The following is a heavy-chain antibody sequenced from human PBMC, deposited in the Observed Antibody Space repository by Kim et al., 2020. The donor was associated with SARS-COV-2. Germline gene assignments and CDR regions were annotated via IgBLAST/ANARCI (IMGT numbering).Heavy chain of an antibody. CDR1: GGSISSSSYY. CDR2: IYYSGST. V-gene: IGHV4-39*07. J-gene: IGHJ4*02. CDR3: ARDRAMIVVGLDY. D-gene: IGHD3-22*01. Sequence: SETLSLTCTVSGGSISSSSYYWGWIRQPPGKGLEWIGSIYYSGSTYYNPSLKSRVTISVDTSKNQFSLKLSSVTAADTAVYYCARDRAMIVVGLDYWGQGTLVTVAS.